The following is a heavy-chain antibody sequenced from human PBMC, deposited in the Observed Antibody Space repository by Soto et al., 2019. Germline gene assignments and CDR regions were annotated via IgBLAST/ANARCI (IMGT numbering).Heavy chain of an antibody. CDR2: IIPIFGTA. V-gene: IGHV1-69*13. D-gene: IGHD3-22*01. CDR1: GGTFSSYA. Sequence: GASVKVSCKASGGTFSSYAISWLRQAPGQGLEWMGGIIPIFGTANYAQKFQGRVTITADESTSTAYMELSSLRSEDTAVYYCALRYYDSSGYSLHWAWYYYYGMDVWGQGTTVTVSS. J-gene: IGHJ6*02. CDR3: ALRYYDSSGYSLHWAWYYYYGMDV.